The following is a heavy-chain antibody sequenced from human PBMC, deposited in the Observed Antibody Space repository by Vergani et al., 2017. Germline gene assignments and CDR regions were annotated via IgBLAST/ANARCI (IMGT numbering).Heavy chain of an antibody. J-gene: IGHJ6*02. CDR2: IYHSGST. CDR1: GGSISSGGYS. Sequence: QLQLQESGSGLVKPSQTLSLTCAVSGGSISSGGYSWSWIRQPPGEGLEWIGYIYHSGSTYYNPSLKSRVTISVDRSKNQFSLKLSSVTAADTAVYYCARGTRSGDYYYYYYGMDGWGQGTTVTVSS. V-gene: IGHV4-30-2*01. D-gene: IGHD4-17*01. CDR3: ARGTRSGDYYYYYYGMDG.